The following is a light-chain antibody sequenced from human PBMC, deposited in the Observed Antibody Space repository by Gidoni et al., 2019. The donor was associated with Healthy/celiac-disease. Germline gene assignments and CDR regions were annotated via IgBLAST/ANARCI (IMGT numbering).Light chain of an antibody. Sequence: QSALTQPASVSGPPGQSITISCTGTSSDVGGYNYVSWYQQHPSKAPKLMIYDVSNRPSGVSNRFSGSKSGNTASLTISGLQAEDEADYYCSSYTSSRTPFVFGTGTQVTVL. CDR2: DVS. V-gene: IGLV2-14*03. CDR1: SSDVGGYNY. CDR3: SSYTSSRTPFV. J-gene: IGLJ1*01.